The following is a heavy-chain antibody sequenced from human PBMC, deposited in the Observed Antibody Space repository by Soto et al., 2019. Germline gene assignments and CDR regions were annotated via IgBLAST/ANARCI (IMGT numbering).Heavy chain of an antibody. CDR3: ARAAIGDSVYYYYGMDV. CDR1: GYTFTRYA. V-gene: IGHV1-3*01. CDR2: INAGNGNT. Sequence: QVQLVQSGAEVKKPGASVKVSCKASGYTFTRYAMHWVRQAPGHRLEWMGCINAGNGNTKYSQKFQGRVTITRDTSVSTAYMELGSLSCEDTDVYYCARAAIGDSVYYYYGMDVWGQGTTVTVSS. J-gene: IGHJ6*02. D-gene: IGHD4-17*01.